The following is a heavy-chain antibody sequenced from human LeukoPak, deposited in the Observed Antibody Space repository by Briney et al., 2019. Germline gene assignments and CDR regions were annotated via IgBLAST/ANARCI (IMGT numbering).Heavy chain of an antibody. D-gene: IGHD2-2*01. J-gene: IGHJ5*02. V-gene: IGHV4-30-4*08. CDR3: ARAGAYCSSTSCYGQNWFDP. Sequence: SETLSLTCAVYGGSFSGYYWSWIRQPPGKGLEWIGYIYYSGSTYYNPSLKSRVTISVDTSKNQFSLKLSSVTAADTAVYYCARAGAYCSSTSCYGQNWFDPWGQGTLVTVSS. CDR2: IYYSGST. CDR1: GGSFSGYY.